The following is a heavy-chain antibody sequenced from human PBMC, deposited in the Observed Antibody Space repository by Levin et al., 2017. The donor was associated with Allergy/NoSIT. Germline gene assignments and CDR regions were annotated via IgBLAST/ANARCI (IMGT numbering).Heavy chain of an antibody. J-gene: IGHJ3*02. CDR2: MYHTGTI. Sequence: PGGSLRLSCAVSGFSITSDHSWGWIRQSPGKGLEWIGSMYHTGTIYYNPSLKSRVTKSRDTSTNQFSLNLSSVTAADTAIYYCVRERVGYFDIWGQGIMVTVST. V-gene: IGHV4-38-2*02. CDR3: VRERVGYFDI. D-gene: IGHD5-18*01. CDR1: GFSITSDHS.